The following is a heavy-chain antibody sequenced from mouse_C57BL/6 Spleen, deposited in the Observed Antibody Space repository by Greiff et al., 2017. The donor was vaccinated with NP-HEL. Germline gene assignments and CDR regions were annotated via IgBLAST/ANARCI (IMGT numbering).Heavy chain of an antibody. J-gene: IGHJ1*03. V-gene: IGHV1-55*01. CDR3: ARDYDGYFDV. CDR2: IYPGSGST. CDR1: GYTFTSYW. Sequence: QVQLQQPGAELVKPGASVKMSCKASGYTFTSYWITWVKQRPGQGLEWIGDIYPGSGSTNYNEKFKSKATLTVDKSSSTAYMQLRSLTSEDSAVYYCARDYDGYFDVWGTGTTVTVAS. D-gene: IGHD1-1*01.